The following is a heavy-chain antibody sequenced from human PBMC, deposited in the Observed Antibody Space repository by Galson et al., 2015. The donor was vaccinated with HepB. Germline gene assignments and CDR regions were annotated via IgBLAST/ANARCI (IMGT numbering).Heavy chain of an antibody. CDR2: INPNSGGT. V-gene: IGHV1-2*05. Sequence: QSGAEVTKPGESLRISCKASGSTFTGYYIHWVRQAPGQGLEWMGRINPNSGGTYYAQRFQGRVTLTRDTSISTAYMELRRLRSDDTVVYYCARGAPMRYFDSNWYFDLWGRGTLVTVSS. J-gene: IGHJ2*01. CDR3: ARGAPMRYFDSNWYFDL. CDR1: GSTFTGYY. D-gene: IGHD3-9*01.